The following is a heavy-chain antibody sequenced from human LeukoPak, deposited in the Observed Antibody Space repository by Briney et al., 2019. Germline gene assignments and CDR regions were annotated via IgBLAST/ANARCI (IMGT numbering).Heavy chain of an antibody. Sequence: SVKVSCKASGGTFSSYAISWVRQAPGQGLEWMGGIIPIFGTANYAQKFQGRVTITTDESTSTAYMELSSLRSEDTAVYYCARDARPTDYFDYWGQGTLVTVSS. CDR3: ARDARPTDYFDY. CDR1: GGTFSSYA. D-gene: IGHD6-6*01. J-gene: IGHJ4*02. CDR2: IIPIFGTA. V-gene: IGHV1-69*05.